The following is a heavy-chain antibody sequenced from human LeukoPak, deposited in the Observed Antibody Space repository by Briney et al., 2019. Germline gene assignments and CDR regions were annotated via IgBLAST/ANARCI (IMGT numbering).Heavy chain of an antibody. J-gene: IGHJ4*02. CDR2: INPNNGST. CDR3: ARGYCSACDCYEFDH. Sequence: ASVKVSCTASGYSFTGYYMHWVRQAPGQGLEWMGWINPNNGSTNYPQTFRGRVTMTRDTSISTAYLELSRLRSDDTAVYCCARGYCSACDCYEFDHWGQGTLVTVSS. CDR1: GYSFTGYY. D-gene: IGHD2-15*01. V-gene: IGHV1-2*02.